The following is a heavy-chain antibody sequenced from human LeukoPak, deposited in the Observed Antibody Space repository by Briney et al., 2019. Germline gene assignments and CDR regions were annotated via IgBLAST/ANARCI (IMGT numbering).Heavy chain of an antibody. V-gene: IGHV3-23*01. J-gene: IGHJ4*02. Sequence: GGSLRLSCAASGFTFSSYAMSWVRQAPGKGLEWVSAISGSGGGTYYADSVKGRFTISRDNSKNTLYLHMNSLRAEDTAVYYCAKDLEETYYDILTEHYFDYWGQGTLVTVSS. D-gene: IGHD3-9*01. CDR3: AKDLEETYYDILTEHYFDY. CDR1: GFTFSSYA. CDR2: ISGSGGGT.